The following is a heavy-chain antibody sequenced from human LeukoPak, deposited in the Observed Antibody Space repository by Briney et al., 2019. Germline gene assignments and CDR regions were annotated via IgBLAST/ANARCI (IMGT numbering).Heavy chain of an antibody. D-gene: IGHD3-3*01. CDR1: GFTFDDYA. Sequence: GRSLRLSCEASGFTFDDYAMHWVRQAPGKGLEWVSGISWNSGSIGYADSVKGRFTISRDNAKDSLYLQMNNLRAEDTAVYYCARGQGQYYDFWSGYHGAFDIWGQGTMVTVSS. CDR3: ARGQGQYYDFWSGYHGAFDI. V-gene: IGHV3-9*01. CDR2: ISWNSGSI. J-gene: IGHJ3*02.